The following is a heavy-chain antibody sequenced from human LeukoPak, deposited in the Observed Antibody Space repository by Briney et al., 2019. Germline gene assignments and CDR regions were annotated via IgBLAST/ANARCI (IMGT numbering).Heavy chain of an antibody. CDR3: ARDLGGTIYYYYGMDV. Sequence: SETLSLTCTVSGGSISSSSYYWGWIRQPPGKGLEWIGSIYYSGSTYYNPSLKSRVTISVDTSKNQFSLKLSSVTAADTAVYYCARDLGGTIYYYYGMDVWGQGTTVTVSS. CDR2: IYYSGST. J-gene: IGHJ6*02. CDR1: GGSISSSSYY. D-gene: IGHD1-26*01. V-gene: IGHV4-39*07.